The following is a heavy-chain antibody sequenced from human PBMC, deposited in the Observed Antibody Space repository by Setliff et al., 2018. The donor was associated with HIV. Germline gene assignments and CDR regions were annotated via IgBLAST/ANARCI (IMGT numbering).Heavy chain of an antibody. Sequence: SETLSLTCTVSGGSISSANYYWTWIRQSAGKGLEWIGHIYTNGYTNYNPSLKSRVTISFDTSQNQFSLKLSSVTAADTAVFYCARAPPGIQNDAFDIWGQGAMVTVSS. V-gene: IGHV4-61*09. CDR3: ARAPPGIQNDAFDI. CDR1: GGSISSANYY. CDR2: IYTNGYT. J-gene: IGHJ3*02.